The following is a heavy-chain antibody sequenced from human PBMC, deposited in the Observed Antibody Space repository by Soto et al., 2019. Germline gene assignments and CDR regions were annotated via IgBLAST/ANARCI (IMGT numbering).Heavy chain of an antibody. CDR3: ARIPKQQQLVPDPGCYYYGIDV. D-gene: IGHD6-13*01. CDR1: GFSLSTSGMC. J-gene: IGHJ6*02. CDR2: IDWDDDN. V-gene: IGHV2-70*01. Sequence: SGPTLVYPTQTLTLTCTFSGFSLSTSGMCVSWIGQPPGKDLEWIELIDWDDDNYYSTSLKTRLTISKDTSKNQVVLTMTNMDPVDTATYYCARIPKQQQLVPDPGCYYYGIDVWGQGTTVTVSS.